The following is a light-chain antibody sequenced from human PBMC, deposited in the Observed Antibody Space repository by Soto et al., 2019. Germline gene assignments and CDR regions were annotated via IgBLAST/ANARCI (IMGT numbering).Light chain of an antibody. CDR1: NIGSKT. J-gene: IGLJ1*01. CDR2: DDS. CDR3: QVWDGSSDPPYV. V-gene: IGLV3-21*02. Sequence: YELTKPPSVSVAPGQTARITSGGDNIGSKTVHWYQQRPGQAPVLVVYDDSDRPSGSPERFSGSNSGNTATLSISGVEAGDEADYCCQVWDGSSDPPYVFGTGTKVTVL.